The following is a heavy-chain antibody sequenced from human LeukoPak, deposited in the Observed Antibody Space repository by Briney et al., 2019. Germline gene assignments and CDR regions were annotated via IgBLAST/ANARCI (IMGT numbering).Heavy chain of an antibody. V-gene: IGHV3-23*01. Sequence: PGGSLRLSCAASGVTLSTYAMSWARQAPGKGLEWVSAISGSGGSTYYADSVKGRFTISRDNSKNTLYLQMNSLRAEDTAVYYCAKDPPDTGTDYWGQGTLVTVSS. J-gene: IGHJ4*02. CDR1: GVTLSTYA. D-gene: IGHD5-18*01. CDR2: ISGSGGST. CDR3: AKDPPDTGTDY.